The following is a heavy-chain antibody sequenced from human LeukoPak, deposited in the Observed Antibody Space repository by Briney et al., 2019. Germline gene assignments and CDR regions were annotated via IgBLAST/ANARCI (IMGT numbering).Heavy chain of an antibody. CDR3: ARYSGSYQQFDY. CDR2: VNSDGSST. V-gene: IGHV3-74*01. J-gene: IGHJ4*02. Sequence: QAGGSLRLSCAASGFTFSDYWMYWVRHAPGKGLVWVSRVNSDGSSTSSADSVKGRFTISRDNAKNTLYLQMNSLRAEDTAVYYCARYSGSYQQFDYWGQGTLVTVSS. D-gene: IGHD1-26*01. CDR1: GFTFSDYW.